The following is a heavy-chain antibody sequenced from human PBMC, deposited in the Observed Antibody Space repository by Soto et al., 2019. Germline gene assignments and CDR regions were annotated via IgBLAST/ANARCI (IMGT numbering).Heavy chain of an antibody. CDR3: ARDKPMVRGVKLFDY. CDR2: INAGNGNT. Sequence: ASVKVSCKASGYTFTSYAMHWVRQAPGQRLEWMGWINAGNGNTKYSQKFQGRVTITRDTSASTAYMELSSLRSEDTAVYYCARDKPMVRGVKLFDYWGQGTLVTVSS. J-gene: IGHJ4*02. V-gene: IGHV1-3*01. D-gene: IGHD3-10*01. CDR1: GYTFTSYA.